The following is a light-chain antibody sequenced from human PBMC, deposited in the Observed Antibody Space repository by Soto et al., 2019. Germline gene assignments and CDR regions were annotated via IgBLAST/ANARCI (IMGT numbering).Light chain of an antibody. CDR1: QNISRY. Sequence: DILLTQSPSSLSASVGDRATITCRASQNISRYVNWYQQKPGKAPKFLIYGASDLPRGIPARFSGSGSGTDFTLTINSLQPEDFATYYCQQSYSRPLTFGPGTKLDIK. CDR2: GAS. CDR3: QQSYSRPLT. J-gene: IGKJ3*01. V-gene: IGKV1-39*01.